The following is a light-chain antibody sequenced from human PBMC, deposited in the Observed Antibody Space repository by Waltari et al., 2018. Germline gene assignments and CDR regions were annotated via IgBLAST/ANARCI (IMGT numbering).Light chain of an antibody. J-gene: IGKJ1*01. CDR1: QSISSN. V-gene: IGKV3-15*01. CDR2: ATS. Sequence: EIVMTQSPATLSVSPGEGATLSCRASQSISSNLAWDQQRPGQAPRLLIFATSTRATGVPARFRGSGSGTEFTLTISSMQSEDFAIYYCHQYNNWPPWTFGQGTKVEIK. CDR3: HQYNNWPPWT.